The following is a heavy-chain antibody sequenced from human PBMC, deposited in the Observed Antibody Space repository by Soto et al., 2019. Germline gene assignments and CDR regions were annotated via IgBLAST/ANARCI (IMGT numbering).Heavy chain of an antibody. V-gene: IGHV3-66*01. D-gene: IGHD3-10*01. Sequence: VQLVESGGGLVQPGGSLRLSCAVSGFTVSTNYMSWVRQAPGKGLECVSIIYSDGSTYYADSVKGRFTTSRDSARNTLHLQMDNLRVDDTAVYHCARDSSYYGSGRGVLDYWGQGTLVTVSS. CDR1: GFTVSTNY. J-gene: IGHJ4*02. CDR2: IYSDGST. CDR3: ARDSSYYGSGRGVLDY.